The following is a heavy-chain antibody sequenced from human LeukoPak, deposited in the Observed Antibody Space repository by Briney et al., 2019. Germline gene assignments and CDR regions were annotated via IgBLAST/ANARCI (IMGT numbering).Heavy chain of an antibody. J-gene: IGHJ3*02. Sequence: SETLSLTCTVSGGSISSYYWSWIRQPPGKGLEWIGYIYYSGSTNYNPSLKSRVTISVDTSKNQFSLKLSSVAAADTAVYYCARSSIAVAHDAFDIWGQGTMVTVSS. CDR2: IYYSGST. CDR3: ARSSIAVAHDAFDI. D-gene: IGHD6-19*01. V-gene: IGHV4-59*01. CDR1: GGSISSYY.